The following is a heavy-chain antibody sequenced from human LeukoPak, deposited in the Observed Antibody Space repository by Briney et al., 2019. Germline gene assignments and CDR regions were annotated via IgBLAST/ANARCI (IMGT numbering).Heavy chain of an antibody. J-gene: IGHJ5*02. CDR2: VSSSGSTI. CDR3: ARDPIPHYYGSGSPYNWFDP. V-gene: IGHV3-48*03. CDR1: GFTFSSYE. Sequence: GGSLRLSCAASGFTFSSYEMNWVRQAPGKGLEWVSYVSSSGSTIYYADSVKGRFTISRDNAKNSLYLQMNSLRAEDTAVYYCARDPIPHYYGSGSPYNWFDPWGQGTLVTVSS. D-gene: IGHD3-10*01.